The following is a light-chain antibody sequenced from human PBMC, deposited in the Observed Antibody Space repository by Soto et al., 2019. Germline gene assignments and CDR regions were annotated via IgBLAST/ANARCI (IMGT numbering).Light chain of an antibody. Sequence: DIVMTQSPDSLTVSLGERATLNCKSSSNVFYSPDNKNYLAWYQQKPGQPPKLLIYWATTRGSGVPDRFSGGGSGTDFTLTISSLQPEDVAVYYWQQSYDTRPTFGGGTKVEI. CDR2: WAT. CDR1: SNVFYSPDNKNY. V-gene: IGKV4-1*01. CDR3: QQSYDTRPT. J-gene: IGKJ4*01.